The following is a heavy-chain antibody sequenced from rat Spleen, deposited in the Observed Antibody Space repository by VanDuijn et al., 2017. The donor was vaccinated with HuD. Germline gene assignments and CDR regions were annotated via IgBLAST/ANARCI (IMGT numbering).Heavy chain of an antibody. CDR2: ISTGGANI. V-gene: IGHV5-25*01. J-gene: IGHJ2*01. D-gene: IGHD1-9*01. CDR1: GFTFSDYG. CDR3: ARHGYTRYYFDY. Sequence: EVQLAESGGGLVQPGGSMNLSCAASGFTFSDYGVAWVRQTPTKGLEWVATISTGGANIYYRDSVQGRFTISRDNAKSSLYLQMDSLRSEDTAIYYCARHGYTRYYFDYWGQGVMVTVSS.